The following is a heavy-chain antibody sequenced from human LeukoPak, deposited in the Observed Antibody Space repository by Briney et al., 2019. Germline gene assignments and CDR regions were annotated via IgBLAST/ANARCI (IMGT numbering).Heavy chain of an antibody. Sequence: ASVKVSCKASGGTFSNDAISWVRQAPGQGLEWMGWVYPNSGETNYAQKFQGRVTMTRDTSISTAYMELSGLRSDDTAVYYCARVTELSSSGYFNWFDPWGQGTLVTVSS. CDR2: VYPNSGET. J-gene: IGHJ5*02. CDR3: ARVTELSSSGYFNWFDP. V-gene: IGHV1-2*02. D-gene: IGHD3-22*01. CDR1: GGTFSNDA.